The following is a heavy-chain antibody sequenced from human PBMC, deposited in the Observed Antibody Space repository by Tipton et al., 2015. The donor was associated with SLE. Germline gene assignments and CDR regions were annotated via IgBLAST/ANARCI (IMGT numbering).Heavy chain of an antibody. CDR1: GYSISSGYY. CDR2: IYHSGST. CDR3: ARDTATMIPGAFDI. Sequence: TLSLTCAVSGYSISSGYYWGWIRQPPGKGLEWIGSIYHSGSTYYNPSLKSRVTMSLDTSKNQFSLMLSSVTAADTAVYYCARDTATMIPGAFDIWGQGTMVTVSS. D-gene: IGHD3-22*01. V-gene: IGHV4-38-2*02. J-gene: IGHJ3*02.